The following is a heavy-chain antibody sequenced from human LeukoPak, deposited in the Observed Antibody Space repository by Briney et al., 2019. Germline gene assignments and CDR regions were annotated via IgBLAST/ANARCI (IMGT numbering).Heavy chain of an antibody. V-gene: IGHV3-21*01. D-gene: IGHD3-10*01. CDR3: AKDAAMVRGMDV. J-gene: IGHJ6*04. Sequence: GGSLRLSCAASGFTFSSYSMNWVRQAPGKGLEWVSSISSSSSYIYYADSVKGRFTISRDNSKNTLYLQMNSLRAEDTAVYYCAKDAAMVRGMDVWGKGTTVTVSS. CDR2: ISSSSSYI. CDR1: GFTFSSYS.